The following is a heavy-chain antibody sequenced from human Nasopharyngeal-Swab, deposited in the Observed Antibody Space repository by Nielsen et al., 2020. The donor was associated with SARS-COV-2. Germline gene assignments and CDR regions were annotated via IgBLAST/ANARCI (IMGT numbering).Heavy chain of an antibody. V-gene: IGHV5-51*01. CDR1: GSSFTSYW. Sequence: ESLKISRKGSGSSFTSYWIGWVRQMPGKGLEWMGIIYPGDSDTRYSPSFQGQVTISADKSISTAYLQWSSLKASDTAMYYCPRLGPDIVVEPAPIDYYYYWDVGGKGTTVTVS. CDR2: IYPGDSDT. CDR3: PRLGPDIVVEPAPIDYYYYWDV. J-gene: IGHJ6*03. D-gene: IGHD2-2*01.